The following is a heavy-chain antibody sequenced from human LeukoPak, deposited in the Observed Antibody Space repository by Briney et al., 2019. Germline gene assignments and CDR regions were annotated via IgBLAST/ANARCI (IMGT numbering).Heavy chain of an antibody. CDR2: ISAYNGDT. CDR1: GYTFTSYG. V-gene: IGHV1-18*01. J-gene: IGHJ4*02. D-gene: IGHD3-3*01. CDR3: AREFRTYYDFWSGYYIFDY. Sequence: GASVKVSCKASGYTFTSYGINWVRQAPGQGLEWMGWISAYNGDTNYAQNLQGRVTMTTDTSTSTAYMELRSLRSDDTAVYYCAREFRTYYDFWSGYYIFDYWGQGTLVTVSS.